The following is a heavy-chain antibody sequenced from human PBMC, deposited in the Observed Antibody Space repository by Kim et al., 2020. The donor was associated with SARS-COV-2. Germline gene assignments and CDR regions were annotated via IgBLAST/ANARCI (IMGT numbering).Heavy chain of an antibody. J-gene: IGHJ4*02. CDR1: GFTFSSYG. Sequence: GGSLRLSCAASGFTFSSYGMHWVRQAPGKGLEWVAVISYDGSNKYYADSVKGRFTISRDNSKNTLYLQMNSLRAEDTAVYYCAKGLYDFWSGYYTNFDYWGQGTLVTVSS. CDR2: ISYDGSNK. CDR3: AKGLYDFWSGYYTNFDY. V-gene: IGHV3-30*18. D-gene: IGHD3-3*01.